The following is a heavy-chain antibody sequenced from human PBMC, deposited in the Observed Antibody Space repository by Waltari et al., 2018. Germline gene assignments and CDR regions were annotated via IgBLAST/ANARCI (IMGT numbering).Heavy chain of an antibody. CDR3: ARGHSGPYYFDY. Sequence: QVQLQESGPGLVKPSETLSLTCTVSGYSISSGYYWGWIRQPPGKGLEWIGSIYHSGSTYYTPSLKSRVTISVDTSKNQFSLKLSSVTAADTAVYYCARGHSGPYYFDYWGQGTLVTVSS. CDR2: IYHSGST. D-gene: IGHD2-21*01. CDR1: GYSISSGYY. J-gene: IGHJ4*02. V-gene: IGHV4-38-2*02.